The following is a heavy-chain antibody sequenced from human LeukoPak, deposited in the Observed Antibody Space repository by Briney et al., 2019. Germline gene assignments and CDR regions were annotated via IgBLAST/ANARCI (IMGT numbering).Heavy chain of an antibody. CDR1: GFIFSNYG. V-gene: IGHV3-23*01. CDR3: AKAQGYYDC. Sequence: GGSLRLSCAASGFIFSNYGMNWVRQAPGKGLEWVSGIGVGGTTYYADSVKGRFTISRDTSKNTLYLQMNSLRAEDTAVYYCAKAQGYYDCWGQGTLVTVSS. CDR2: IGVGGTT. J-gene: IGHJ4*02. D-gene: IGHD3-22*01.